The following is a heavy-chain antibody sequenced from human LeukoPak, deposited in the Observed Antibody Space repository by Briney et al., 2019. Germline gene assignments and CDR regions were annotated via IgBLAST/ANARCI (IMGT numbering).Heavy chain of an antibody. J-gene: IGHJ5*02. CDR1: GGSISSGGYY. D-gene: IGHD1-26*01. Sequence: SQTLSLTCTVSGGSISSGGYYWSWIRQHPGKGLEWIGYIYYSGSTYYNPSLKSRVTISVDTSKDQFSLKLSSVTAADTAVYYCARGRSKGELPTYNWFDPWGQGTLVTVSS. CDR3: ARGRSKGELPTYNWFDP. V-gene: IGHV4-31*03. CDR2: IYYSGST.